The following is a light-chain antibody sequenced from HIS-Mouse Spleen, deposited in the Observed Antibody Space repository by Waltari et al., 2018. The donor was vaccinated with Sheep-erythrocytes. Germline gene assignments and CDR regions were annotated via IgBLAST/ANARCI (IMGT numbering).Light chain of an antibody. CDR1: SRAVGGYNY. CDR2: DVS. V-gene: IGLV2-11*01. J-gene: IGLJ1*01. Sequence: QSALTQPRSVSGSPGQSVTISCPGTSRAVGGYNYVSWYQQHPGKAPTRMIYDVSKRPSGVPDRFAGSKSGNTASLTISGLQAEDEADYYCCSYAGSYNHVFATGTKVTVL. CDR3: CSYAGSYNHV.